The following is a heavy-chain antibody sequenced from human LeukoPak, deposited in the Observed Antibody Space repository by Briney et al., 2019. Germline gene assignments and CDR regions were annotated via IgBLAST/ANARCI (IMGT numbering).Heavy chain of an antibody. J-gene: IGHJ5*02. CDR1: GGSLSSYY. D-gene: IGHD3-9*01. Sequence: SETLSLTCTVPGGSLSSYYWSWIRQPPGKGLEWIGYIYYSGSTNYNPSLKSRVTISVDTSKNQFSLKLSSVTAADTAVYYCARRTYIIRYFDWVNCFDPWGQGTLVTVSS. V-gene: IGHV4-59*01. CDR2: IYYSGST. CDR3: ARRTYIIRYFDWVNCFDP.